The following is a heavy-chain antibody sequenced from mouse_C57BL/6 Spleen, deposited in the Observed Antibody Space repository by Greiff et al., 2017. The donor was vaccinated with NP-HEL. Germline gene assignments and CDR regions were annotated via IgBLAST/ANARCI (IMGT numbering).Heavy chain of an antibody. CDR2: IYPSDSET. J-gene: IGHJ3*01. D-gene: IGHD2-5*01. Sequence: LQPGAELVRPGSSVKLSCKASGYTFTSYWMDWVKQRPGQGLEWIGNIYPSDSETHYNQKFKDKATLTVDKSSSTAYMQLSSLTSEDSAVYYCARAYYSNYPFAYWGQGTLVTVSA. CDR1: GYTFTSYW. V-gene: IGHV1-61*01. CDR3: ARAYYSNYPFAY.